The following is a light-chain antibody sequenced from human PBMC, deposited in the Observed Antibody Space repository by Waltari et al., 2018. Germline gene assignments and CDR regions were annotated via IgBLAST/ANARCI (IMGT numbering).Light chain of an antibody. V-gene: IGLV8-61*01. CDR2: NTN. Sequence: QTVVTQEPSFSVSPGGTVTLTCGLTSGSVATTHYSGWYQQTPGQSPHTLIYNTNVRSSRLPCRFSCHSLRKKSSLALTEAHADDKAYYYFVLYIGSGWVFGVGTKLTVL. J-gene: IGLJ3*02. CDR1: SGSVATTHY. CDR3: VLYIGSGWV.